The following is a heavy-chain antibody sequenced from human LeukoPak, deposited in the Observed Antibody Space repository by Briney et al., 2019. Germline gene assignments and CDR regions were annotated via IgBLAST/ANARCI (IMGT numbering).Heavy chain of an antibody. D-gene: IGHD3-10*01. V-gene: IGHV4-39*07. CDR1: GGSVNSVTYY. Sequence: KASETLSLTCAVSGGSVNSVTYYWAWVRQPPGKGLEWIGSIYQGESTYSNPSLESRVSMSVDTSKNQFSLRLTSVTAADTAVYYCARDEANYYYYYMDVWGEGTTVTVSS. CDR2: IYQGEST. J-gene: IGHJ6*03. CDR3: ARDEANYYYYYMDV.